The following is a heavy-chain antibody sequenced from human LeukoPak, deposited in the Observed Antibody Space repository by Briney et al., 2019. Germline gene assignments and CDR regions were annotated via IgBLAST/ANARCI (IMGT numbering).Heavy chain of an antibody. Sequence: GGSLRLSCAASGFTFDDYAMHWVRQAPGKGLEWVSVIYSGGSTYYADSVKGRFTISRDNSKNTLYLQMNSLRAEDTAVYYCARDCLGVGAFDIWGQGTMVTVPS. J-gene: IGHJ3*02. CDR3: ARDCLGVGAFDI. CDR1: GFTFDDYA. V-gene: IGHV3-53*01. D-gene: IGHD3-16*01. CDR2: IYSGGST.